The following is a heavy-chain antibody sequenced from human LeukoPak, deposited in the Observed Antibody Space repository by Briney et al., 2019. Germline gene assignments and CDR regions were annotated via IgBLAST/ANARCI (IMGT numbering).Heavy chain of an antibody. CDR3: ARLQEPYDQWLPFDY. CDR1: GFSFSAYS. J-gene: IGHJ4*02. Sequence: GGSLRLSCAASGFSFSAYSMTWVRQAPGKELEWVSTISGSGENIYFADSMKGRFTIARDNSKNSLSLQLNSLRAEDTAIYYCARLQEPYDQWLPFDYWGQGTLVTVSS. V-gene: IGHV3-23*01. D-gene: IGHD5-18*01. CDR2: ISGSGENI.